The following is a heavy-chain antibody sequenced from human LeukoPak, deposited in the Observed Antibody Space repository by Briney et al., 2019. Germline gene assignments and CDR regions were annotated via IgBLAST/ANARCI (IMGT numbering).Heavy chain of an antibody. V-gene: IGHV3-21*01. CDR3: ARDRECSGGSCYYPDNYFDY. Sequence: PGGSLRLSCAASGFTFSSYNMNWVRQAPGKGLEWVSSISSSSSYIYYADSVKGRFTISRDNSKNSLYLQMNSLRAEDTAVYYCARDRECSGGSCYYPDNYFDYWGQGTLVTVSS. CDR1: GFTFSSYN. CDR2: ISSSSSYI. D-gene: IGHD2-15*01. J-gene: IGHJ4*02.